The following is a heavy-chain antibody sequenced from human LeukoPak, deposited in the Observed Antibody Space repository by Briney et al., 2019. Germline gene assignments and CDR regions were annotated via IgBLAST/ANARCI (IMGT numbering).Heavy chain of an antibody. V-gene: IGHV3-48*04. CDR2: ISSSSNTI. J-gene: IGHJ4*02. D-gene: IGHD5-24*01. CDR3: ARAPTIGTTAIFDY. Sequence: GGSLRLSCEASGFTFSTYAINWVRQAPGKGPEWVSYISSSSNTIYYADSVKGRFTISRDNVKSSLFLQMNSLGAEDTAVYYCARAPTIGTTAIFDYWGQGTLVTVSS. CDR1: GFTFSTYA.